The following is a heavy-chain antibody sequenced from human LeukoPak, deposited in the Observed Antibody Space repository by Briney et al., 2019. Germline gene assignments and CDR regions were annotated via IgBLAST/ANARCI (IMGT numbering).Heavy chain of an antibody. D-gene: IGHD4-23*01. CDR1: GYTLTELS. CDR3: ARHPTTVVTPTRGFDI. J-gene: IGHJ3*02. CDR2: FDPEDGET. V-gene: IGHV1-24*01. Sequence: ASVKVSCKVSGYTLTELSMHWVRQAPGKGLEWMGGFDPEDGETIYAQKFQGRVTMTEDTSTDTAYMELSSLRSEDTAVYYCARHPTTVVTPTRGFDIWGQGTMVTVSS.